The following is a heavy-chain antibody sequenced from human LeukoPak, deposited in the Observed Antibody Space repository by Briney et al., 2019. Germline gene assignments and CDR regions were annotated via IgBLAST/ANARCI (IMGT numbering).Heavy chain of an antibody. V-gene: IGHV3-74*01. CDR1: GFTFSNYW. J-gene: IGHJ5*02. CDR3: IRDFRSADL. Sequence: GGSLRLSCVASGFTFSNYWMHWVRQPPGKGLVWVSRIYVDGRTTNYADSVKGRFTISRGNAKNTVYLEMNSLSVEGTATYYCIRDFRSADLWGQGTLVTVTS. CDR2: IYVDGRTT.